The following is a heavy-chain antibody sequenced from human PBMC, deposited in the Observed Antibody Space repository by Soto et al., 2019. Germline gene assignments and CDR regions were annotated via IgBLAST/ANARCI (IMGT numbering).Heavy chain of an antibody. Sequence: SETLSLTCTVSGGSISSGDYYWSWIRQPPGKGLEWIGYIYYSGSTYYNPSLKNQVTISVDTSKKQFSLKLSSVTAADTAVYYCARDRTTVTTSEVDYYYGMDVWGQGTTVTVSS. CDR1: GGSISSGDYY. J-gene: IGHJ6*02. CDR3: ARDRTTVTTSEVDYYYGMDV. V-gene: IGHV4-30-4*01. D-gene: IGHD4-4*01. CDR2: IYYSGST.